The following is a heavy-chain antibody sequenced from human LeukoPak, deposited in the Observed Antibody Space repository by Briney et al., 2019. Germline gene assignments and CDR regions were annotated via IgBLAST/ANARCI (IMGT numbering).Heavy chain of an antibody. CDR2: ISSSSSYI. J-gene: IGHJ3*02. V-gene: IGHV3-21*01. CDR1: GVTFSSYS. Sequence: GGSLRLSCAASGVTFSSYSMNWVRQAPGKGLEWVSSISSSSSYIYYADSVKGRFTISRDNAKNSLYLQMNSLRAEDTAVYYCARLNCSSTSCYLGAFDIWGQGTMVTVSS. D-gene: IGHD2-2*01. CDR3: ARLNCSSTSCYLGAFDI.